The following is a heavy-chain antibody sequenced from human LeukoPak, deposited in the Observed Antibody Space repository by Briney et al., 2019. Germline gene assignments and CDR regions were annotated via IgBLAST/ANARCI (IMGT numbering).Heavy chain of an antibody. Sequence: GGSLRLSCAASGFAFSDYWMAWVRQAPGKELEWVANIKQDESQKFYVGSVKGRFTISRDNAKNSLYLQLDSLRGDDTALYYCARDRRGALDYWGQGTLVTVSS. V-gene: IGHV3-7*01. CDR2: IKQDESQK. CDR3: ARDRRGALDY. D-gene: IGHD1-26*01. J-gene: IGHJ4*02. CDR1: GFAFSDYW.